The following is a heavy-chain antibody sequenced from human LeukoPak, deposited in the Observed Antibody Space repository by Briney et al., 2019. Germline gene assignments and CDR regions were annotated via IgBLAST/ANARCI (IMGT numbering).Heavy chain of an antibody. CDR1: GFTFSSYA. Sequence: PGESLRLSCAASGFTFSSYAMSWVRQAPGKGLEWVSTISYSGGSTYYADSVKGRFAISRDSSKNTLYLQMNGLRGEDTAVYYCAKDDGGSPPDAFDIWGQGTLVTVSS. J-gene: IGHJ3*02. V-gene: IGHV3-23*01. D-gene: IGHD3-10*01. CDR2: ISYSGGST. CDR3: AKDDGGSPPDAFDI.